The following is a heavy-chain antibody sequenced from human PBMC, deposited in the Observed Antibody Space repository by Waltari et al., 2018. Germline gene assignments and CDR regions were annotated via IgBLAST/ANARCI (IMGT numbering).Heavy chain of an antibody. CDR3: ARLGAYYDGSGSRDY. CDR2: MNPNSGNT. J-gene: IGHJ4*02. CDR1: GYTFTSYD. V-gene: IGHV1-8*01. D-gene: IGHD3-10*01. Sequence: QVQLVQSGAEVKKPGASVKVSCKASGYTFTSYDINWVRQATGQGLEWMGWMNPNSGNTGYAQKCQGRFTMTRNTAISTAYMELSSLRSEDTAGYDCARLGAYYDGSGSRDYWGQGTLVTVSA.